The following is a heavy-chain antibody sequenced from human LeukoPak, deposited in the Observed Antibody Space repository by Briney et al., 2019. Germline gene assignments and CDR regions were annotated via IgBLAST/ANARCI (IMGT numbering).Heavy chain of an antibody. CDR2: IYYSGST. J-gene: IGHJ4*02. CDR1: GGSISSSSYY. CDR3: ASRRNSGSYYFDY. Sequence: SETLSLTCTVSGGSISSSSYYWGWIRQPPGKGLEWIGSIYYSGSTYYNPSLKSRVTISVDTSKNQFSLKLSSVTAADTAVYYCASRRNSGSYYFDYWGQGTLVTVSS. D-gene: IGHD1-26*01. V-gene: IGHV4-39*01.